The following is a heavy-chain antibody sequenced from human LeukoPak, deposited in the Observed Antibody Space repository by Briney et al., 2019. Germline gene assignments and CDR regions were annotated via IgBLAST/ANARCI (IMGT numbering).Heavy chain of an antibody. Sequence: GGSLRLSCAASGFTFSSYAMHWVRQAPGKGLEWVAVISYDGSNKYYADSVKGRFTISRDNSKNTLYLQMNSLRADDTAVYYCARPLLPRASGAWFDPWGQGTLVTVSS. CDR1: GFTFSSYA. V-gene: IGHV3-30-3*01. J-gene: IGHJ5*02. D-gene: IGHD3-22*01. CDR3: ARPLLPRASGAWFDP. CDR2: ISYDGSNK.